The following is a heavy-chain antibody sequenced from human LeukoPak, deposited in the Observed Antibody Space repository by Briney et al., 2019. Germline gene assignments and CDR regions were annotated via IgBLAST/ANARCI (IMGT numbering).Heavy chain of an antibody. V-gene: IGHV1-2*02. CDR3: ARSVAAMSYDY. CDR1: GYIFIAYY. CDR2: INPKSGGT. Sequence: ASVKVSCKASGYIFIAYYIHWVRQAPGQGLEWMGWINPKSGGTDYAQNFQGRVTMTRDTSISTAYMELSRLRYDDTAVYYCARSVAAMSYDYLGQGTLVTVSS. D-gene: IGHD5/OR15-5a*01. J-gene: IGHJ4*02.